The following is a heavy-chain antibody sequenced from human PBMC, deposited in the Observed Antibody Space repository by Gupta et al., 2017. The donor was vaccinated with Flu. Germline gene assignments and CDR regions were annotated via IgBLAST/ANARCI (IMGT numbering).Heavy chain of an antibody. V-gene: IGHV1-2*02. J-gene: IGHJ6*02. Sequence: QVQLVQSGAEAMKPGASVTVSCKVSDSIFVYYIQWVRQAPGQGLEWMGWIDPNNGATFYAERYEGRVTMTRDTSSTTAYMELSGLRSDDTAVYYCARTLGYCDDARCPGMGVWGQGTTVTVSS. D-gene: IGHD2-15*01. CDR3: ARTLGYCDDARCPGMGV. CDR1: DSIFVYY. CDR2: IDPNNGAT.